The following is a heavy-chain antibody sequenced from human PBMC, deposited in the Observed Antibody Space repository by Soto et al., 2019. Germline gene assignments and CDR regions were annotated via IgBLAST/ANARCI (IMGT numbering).Heavy chain of an antibody. V-gene: IGHV3-9*01. CDR3: AKDSQWELLSGALDWYFDL. J-gene: IGHJ2*01. CDR1: GFTFDDYA. Sequence: EVQLVESGGGLVQPGRSLRLSCAASGFTFDDYAMHWVRQAPGKGLEWVSGISWNSGSICYADSVKGRFTISRDNAKNSLYLQMNSLRAEDTALYYCAKDSQWELLSGALDWYFDLWGRGTLVTVSS. D-gene: IGHD1-26*01. CDR2: ISWNSGSI.